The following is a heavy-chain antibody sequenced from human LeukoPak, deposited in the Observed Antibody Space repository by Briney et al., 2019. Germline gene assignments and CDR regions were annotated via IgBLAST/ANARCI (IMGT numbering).Heavy chain of an antibody. CDR3: AKDLGRYYYDSSGRTSFDY. CDR1: GFTFSSYG. Sequence: GGSLRLSCAASGFTFSSYGMSWVRQAPGKGLEWVSAISGSGGSTYYADSVKGRFTISRDNSKNTLYLQMNSLRAEDTAVYYCAKDLGRYYYDSSGRTSFDYWGQGTLVTVSS. V-gene: IGHV3-23*01. D-gene: IGHD3-22*01. J-gene: IGHJ4*02. CDR2: ISGSGGST.